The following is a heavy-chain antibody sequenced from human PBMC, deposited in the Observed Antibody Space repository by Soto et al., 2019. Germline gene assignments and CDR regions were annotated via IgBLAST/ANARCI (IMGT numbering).Heavy chain of an antibody. CDR2: IWYDGTNK. J-gene: IGHJ6*02. CDR3: ARDRANRGYYYYYGMDV. Sequence: GGSLRLSCAASGFTFSSYGMHWVRQAPGKGLEWVAVIWYDGTNKYYADSVKGRFTISRDNSKNTLYLQMNSLRAEDTAVYYCARDRANRGYYYYYGMDVWGQGTTVTV. CDR1: GFTFSSYG. V-gene: IGHV3-33*01.